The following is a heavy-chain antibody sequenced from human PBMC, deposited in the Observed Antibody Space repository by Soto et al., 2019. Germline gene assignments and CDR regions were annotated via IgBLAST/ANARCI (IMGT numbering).Heavy chain of an antibody. Sequence: ASVKVSCKASGNTFTNFGVTWVRQAPGQGLEWMGWISAYTDDPNYAQKFQGRVTMTIDTSTSTAYLDLRSLTSDDTAVYYCARVIPGADAWFDPWGQGTLVTVSS. D-gene: IGHD2-2*01. CDR1: GNTFTNFG. CDR3: ARVIPGADAWFDP. CDR2: ISAYTDDP. J-gene: IGHJ5*02. V-gene: IGHV1-18*01.